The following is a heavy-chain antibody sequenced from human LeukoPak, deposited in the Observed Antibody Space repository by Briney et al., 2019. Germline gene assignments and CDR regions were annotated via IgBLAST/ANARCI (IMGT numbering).Heavy chain of an antibody. D-gene: IGHD1-14*01. J-gene: IGHJ4*02. CDR3: ANQPSLSSITDY. V-gene: IGHV3-23*01. CDR2: ISGHGGNT. Sequence: GGSLRLSCAASGFTFSSYAMNWVRQAPGEGLEWVSGISGHGGNTYYADSVRGRFTISRDNPKNTLYLQMNSLRAEDTAVYYCANQPSLSSITDYWGQGTLVTVSS. CDR1: GFTFSSYA.